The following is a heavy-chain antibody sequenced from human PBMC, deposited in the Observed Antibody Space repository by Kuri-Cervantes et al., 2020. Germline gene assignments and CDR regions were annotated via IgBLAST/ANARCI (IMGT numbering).Heavy chain of an antibody. CDR3: ARDRLAMVV. CDR2: IYYSGST. CDR1: GGSISSYY. J-gene: IGHJ4*02. Sequence: SETLSLTCTVSGGSISSYYWSWIRQPPGKGLEWIGYIYYSGSTNYNPSLKSRVTISVDMSKNQLSLKLTSVTAADTAVYYCARDRLAMVVWGQGALVTVSS. V-gene: IGHV4-59*01. D-gene: IGHD5-18*01.